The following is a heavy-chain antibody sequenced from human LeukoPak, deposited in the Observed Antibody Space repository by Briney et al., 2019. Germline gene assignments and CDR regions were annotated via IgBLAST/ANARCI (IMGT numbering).Heavy chain of an antibody. V-gene: IGHV3-23*01. J-gene: IGHJ4*02. Sequence: GGSLRLSCAASGFTFSNNAMHWVRQAPGKGLEWVSAINGGGSGTFYADSVKGRFTISRDNSKNALYLQMNSLRAEDTAVYYCAKVISGADCFFDYWGQGTLVTVSP. CDR1: GFTFSNNA. CDR3: AKVISGADCFFDY. CDR2: INGGGSGT. D-gene: IGHD2-21*01.